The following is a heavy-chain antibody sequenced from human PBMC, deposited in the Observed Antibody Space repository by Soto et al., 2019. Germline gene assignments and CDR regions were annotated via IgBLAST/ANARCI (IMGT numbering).Heavy chain of an antibody. Sequence: QVQLQESGPGLVKPSQTLSLTCTVSGGSISSGDYYWSWIRQPPGKGLEWIGYNSSSGRTYYNPSLKSRCTISGDTSKNQVSLNLSSVTAADTAVYYCARETRASSGSSSVYYWCQGTLVTVSS. CDR1: GGSISSGDYY. CDR3: ARETRASSGSSSVYY. J-gene: IGHJ4*02. D-gene: IGHD6-6*01. CDR2: NSSSGRT. V-gene: IGHV4-30-4*01.